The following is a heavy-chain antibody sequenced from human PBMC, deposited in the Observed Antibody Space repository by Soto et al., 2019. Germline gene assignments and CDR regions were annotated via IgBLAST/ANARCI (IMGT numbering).Heavy chain of an antibody. J-gene: IGHJ4*02. CDR2: INPSGDST. CDR1: GYTFSDYY. CDR3: ARGSSLALEY. V-gene: IGHV1-46*01. Sequence: QVQLVQSGAEVKKPGASVKVSCKSSGYTFSDYYVHWVRQAPGQGLDWMGFINPSGDSTTYVQKFQGRVTMTRDTSTSTVYMDLSSLRSEDTAVYYCARGSSLALEYWGQGTPVTVSS.